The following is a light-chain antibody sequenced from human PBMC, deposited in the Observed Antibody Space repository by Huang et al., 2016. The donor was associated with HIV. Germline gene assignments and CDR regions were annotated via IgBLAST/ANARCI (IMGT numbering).Light chain of an antibody. V-gene: IGKV3-15*01. CDR1: ECVGRP. Sequence: ETVMTQSPATLSVSLGESVTLPCRASECVGRPVPWYQQRPGQAPRLIIDGASTRATGIPVRFRGRGSGTEFTLTISSLQSEDLAVYYCQQYNNWPPVTFGQGTRLEIK. J-gene: IGKJ5*01. CDR2: GAS. CDR3: QQYNNWPPVT.